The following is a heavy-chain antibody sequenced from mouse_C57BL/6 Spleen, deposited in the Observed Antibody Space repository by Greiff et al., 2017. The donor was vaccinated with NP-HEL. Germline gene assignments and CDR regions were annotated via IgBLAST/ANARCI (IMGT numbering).Heavy chain of an antibody. CDR1: GYSITSGYY. CDR2: ISYDGSN. CDR3: AREGYDLYAMDY. V-gene: IGHV3-6*01. J-gene: IGHJ4*01. D-gene: IGHD2-3*01. Sequence: DVKLQESGPGLVKPSQSLSLTCSVTGYSITSGYYWNWIRQFPGNKLEWMGYISYDGSNNYNPSLKNRISITRDTSKNQFFLKLNSVTTEDTATYYCAREGYDLYAMDYWGQGTSVTVSS.